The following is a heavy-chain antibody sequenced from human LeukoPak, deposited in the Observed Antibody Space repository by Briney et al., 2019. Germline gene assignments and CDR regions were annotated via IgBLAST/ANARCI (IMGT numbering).Heavy chain of an antibody. Sequence: AGSLRLSCPASGFTFSSYSMNWVSQAPGNVLGWVSSISSSSSYIYYADSVKGRFTISRDNAKNSLYLQMNSLRAEDTAVYYCARVYDSSGYYNQNHDYWGQGTLVTVSS. CDR2: ISSSSSYI. CDR3: ARVYDSSGYYNQNHDY. V-gene: IGHV3-21*01. J-gene: IGHJ4*02. D-gene: IGHD3-22*01. CDR1: GFTFSSYS.